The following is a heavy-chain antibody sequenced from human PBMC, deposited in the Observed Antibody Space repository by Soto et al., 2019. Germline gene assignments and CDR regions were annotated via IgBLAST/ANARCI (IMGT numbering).Heavy chain of an antibody. Sequence: QVQLVQSGAEAKKPGSSVKVSCKASGDTFSSYAINWVRQAPGQGLEWMGGIIPIFGTANYAQRFQGRVTITADKPTSTAYMELSSLRSEDTAVYYCASRAKGFDSWGQGTLVTVSS. J-gene: IGHJ4*02. CDR3: ASRAKGFDS. V-gene: IGHV1-69*06. CDR1: GDTFSSYA. CDR2: IIPIFGTA.